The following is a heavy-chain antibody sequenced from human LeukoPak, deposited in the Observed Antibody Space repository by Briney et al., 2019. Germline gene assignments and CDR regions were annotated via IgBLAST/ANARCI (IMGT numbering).Heavy chain of an antibody. CDR1: GGSFSGYY. J-gene: IGHJ4*02. D-gene: IGHD3-10*01. CDR3: ARGLRGVTQYYSDY. CDR2: INHSGST. Sequence: SETLPLTCAVYGGSFSGYYWSWIRQPPGKGLEWIGEINHSGSTNYNPSLKSRVTISVDTSKNQFSLKLSSVTAADTAVYYCARGLRGVTQYYSDYWGQGTLVTVSS. V-gene: IGHV4-34*01.